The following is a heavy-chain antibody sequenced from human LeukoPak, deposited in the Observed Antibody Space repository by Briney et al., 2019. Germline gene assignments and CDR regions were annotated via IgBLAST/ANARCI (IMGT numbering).Heavy chain of an antibody. Sequence: GGSLRLSCAASGFTFDDYLIHWVRQAPGKGLEWVSLISWDGDITYYADCVKGRFTISRDNSKNSLYLQMNSLRADDTAVYYCAGVDAAMPDAFDIWGQGTTVTVSS. CDR2: ISWDGDIT. CDR3: AGVDAAMPDAFDI. D-gene: IGHD5-18*01. V-gene: IGHV3-43*01. J-gene: IGHJ3*02. CDR1: GFTFDDYL.